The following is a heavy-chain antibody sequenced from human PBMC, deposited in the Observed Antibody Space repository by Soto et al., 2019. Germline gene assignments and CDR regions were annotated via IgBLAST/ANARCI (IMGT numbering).Heavy chain of an antibody. CDR1: GYPVTAYY. CDR2: INPATGAA. D-gene: IGHD3-3*01. Sequence: QLHLVQSGAVVKKPGASATVSCSASGYPVTAYYMHWVRQAPGRGLEWMGGINPATGAAKYTQTLQGRVTMSRDTSPSTVFMEPSGPTSEDTAVFYWARGGGVGVAGSAAFDMWGQGTLVTVSS. J-gene: IGHJ3*02. CDR3: ARGGGVGVAGSAAFDM. V-gene: IGHV1-2*02.